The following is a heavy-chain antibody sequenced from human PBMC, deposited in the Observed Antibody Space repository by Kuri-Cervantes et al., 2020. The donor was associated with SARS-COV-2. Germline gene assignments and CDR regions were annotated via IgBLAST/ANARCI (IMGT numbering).Heavy chain of an antibody. V-gene: IGHV1-2*04. CDR1: GYTFTGYY. CDR3: ARAPGDSTGYYFFY. J-gene: IGHJ4*02. Sequence: ASVKVSCKASGYTFTGYYMHWVRQAPGQGLEWMGWINPNSGGTNYAQKFQGWVTMTRDTSISTAYMELSRLRSDDTAVYYCARAPGDSTGYYFFYWGQGTLVTVSS. D-gene: IGHD3-22*01. CDR2: INPNSGGT.